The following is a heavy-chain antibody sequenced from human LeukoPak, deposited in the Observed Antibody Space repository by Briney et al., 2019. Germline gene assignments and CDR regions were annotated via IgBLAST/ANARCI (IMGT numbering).Heavy chain of an antibody. CDR2: IHHSGRA. V-gene: IGHV4-31*03. CDR3: AREYCGGGDCYSGIPYYGMDV. Sequence: SQTLSLTCTVSGGSISSGDYYWTWIRQHPGKGLEWIGHIHHSGRADYNPSLQSRITISVDTSKNQFSLKLSSVTAADTAVYYCAREYCGGGDCYSGIPYYGMDVWGQGTTVTVSS. J-gene: IGHJ6*02. CDR1: GGSISSGDYY. D-gene: IGHD2-15*01.